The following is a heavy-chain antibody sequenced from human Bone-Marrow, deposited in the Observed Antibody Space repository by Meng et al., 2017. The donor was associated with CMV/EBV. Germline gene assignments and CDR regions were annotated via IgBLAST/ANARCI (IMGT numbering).Heavy chain of an antibody. D-gene: IGHD3-22*01. CDR2: IIPILGIA. J-gene: IGHJ6*02. V-gene: IGHV1-69*10. Sequence: SVKVSCKASGGTFSSYAISWVRQAPGQGLEWMGGIIPILGIANYAQKFQGSVTITADKSTSTAYMELSSLRSEDTAVYYCARDMGYYYDSSGSDLDYYYGMDVWGQGTTVTVSS. CDR1: GGTFSSYA. CDR3: ARDMGYYYDSSGSDLDYYYGMDV.